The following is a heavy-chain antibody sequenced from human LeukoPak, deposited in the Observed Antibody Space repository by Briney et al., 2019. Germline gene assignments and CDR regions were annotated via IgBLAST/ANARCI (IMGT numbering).Heavy chain of an antibody. Sequence: PGGSLRLSCAASGLTFSSYAMHWVRQAPGKGLEYVSAISSNGGSTYYANSVKGRFTISRDNSKNTLYLQMGSLRAEDMAVYYCARARYYYDSSGSYFDYWGQGTLVTVSS. V-gene: IGHV3-64*01. J-gene: IGHJ4*02. CDR3: ARARYYYDSSGSYFDY. CDR1: GLTFSSYA. D-gene: IGHD3-22*01. CDR2: ISSNGGST.